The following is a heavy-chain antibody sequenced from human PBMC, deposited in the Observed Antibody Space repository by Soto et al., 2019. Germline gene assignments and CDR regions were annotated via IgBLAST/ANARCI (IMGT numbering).Heavy chain of an antibody. CDR3: ARYYGGKVLDY. CDR1: GGSISSGAYY. CDR2: IFYSGST. Sequence: PSETLSLTCTVSGGSISSGAYYWNWIRQHPGKGLEWIGYIFYSGSTYYNPSLKSRVTISLDTSKNQFSLKLSSVTAADTAVYYCARYYGGKVLDYWAREPWSPSPQ. J-gene: IGHJ4*02. V-gene: IGHV4-31*03. D-gene: IGHD4-17*01.